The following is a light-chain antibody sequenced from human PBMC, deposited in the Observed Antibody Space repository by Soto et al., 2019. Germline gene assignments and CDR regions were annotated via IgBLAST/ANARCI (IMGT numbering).Light chain of an antibody. J-gene: IGKJ5*01. CDR2: DAS. CDR3: QQYDNPSIT. Sequence: DIQMTQSPSSLSASVGYRVTITCRSSQDISNYLNWYQQKPGKAPKRLIYDASNLETGVPSRFSGSGSGTDFTFTISSLQPEDIATYYCQQYDNPSITFGQGTRLEI. V-gene: IGKV1-33*01. CDR1: QDISNY.